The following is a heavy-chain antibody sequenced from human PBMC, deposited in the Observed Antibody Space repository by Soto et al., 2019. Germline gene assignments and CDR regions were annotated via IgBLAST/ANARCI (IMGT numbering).Heavy chain of an antibody. CDR3: ARHVSGYSYGYWYYYYGMDV. J-gene: IGHJ6*02. V-gene: IGHV5-10-1*01. CDR2: IDPSDSYT. D-gene: IGHD5-18*01. CDR1: GYSFTSYW. Sequence: GESLKISCKGSGYSFTSYWISGVRQMPGKGLEWMGRIDPSDSYTNYSPSFQGHVTISADKSISTAYLQWSSLKASDTAMYYCARHVSGYSYGYWYYYYGMDVWGQGTTVTVSS.